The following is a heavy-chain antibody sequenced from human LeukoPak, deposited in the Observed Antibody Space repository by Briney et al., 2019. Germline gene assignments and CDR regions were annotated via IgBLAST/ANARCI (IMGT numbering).Heavy chain of an antibody. CDR1: GGSISSSSYY. Sequence: SETLSLTCTVSGGSISSSSYYWGWIRQPPGKGLEWIGSIYYSGSTYYNPSLKSRVTISVDTSKNQFSLKLSSVTAADTAVYYCAKETGPWRDAFDIWGQGTMVTVSS. V-gene: IGHV4-39*02. CDR3: AKETGPWRDAFDI. CDR2: IYYSGST. D-gene: IGHD3-3*01. J-gene: IGHJ3*02.